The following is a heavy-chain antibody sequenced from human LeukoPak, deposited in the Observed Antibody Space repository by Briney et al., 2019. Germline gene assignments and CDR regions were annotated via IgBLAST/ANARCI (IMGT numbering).Heavy chain of an antibody. J-gene: IGHJ3*02. V-gene: IGHV3-7*03. CDR1: RFTFNRYW. CDR2: IKEDGSEK. CDR3: ARGVIGYRDAFDI. Sequence: PGGSLRLSCAASRFTFNRYWMSWVRQAPGKGLEWVANIKEDGSEKNYVDSMKGRITISRDNAKNSLYLQMNGLRVEDMAVYYCARGVIGYRDAFDIWGQGAMATVSS. D-gene: IGHD5-12*01.